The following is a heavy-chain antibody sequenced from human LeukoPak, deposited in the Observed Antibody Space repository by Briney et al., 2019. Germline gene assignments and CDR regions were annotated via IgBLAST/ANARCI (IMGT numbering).Heavy chain of an antibody. J-gene: IGHJ1*01. Sequence: GASVQVSCKTSGFTFTDYYMYWVRQAPGQGLEWEGWINPDSGRRKSSQKFQGRLTMTTDNSIATAYMELTSLTSDDTAVYYCARPIGSRRSWENFLHWGQGTLVAVSS. CDR3: ARPIGSRRSWENFLH. D-gene: IGHD1-26*01. V-gene: IGHV1-2*02. CDR1: GFTFTDYY. CDR2: INPDSGRR.